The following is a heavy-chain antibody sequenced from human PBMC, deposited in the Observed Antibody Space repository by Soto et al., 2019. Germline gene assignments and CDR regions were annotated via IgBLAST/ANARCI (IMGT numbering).Heavy chain of an antibody. CDR3: VRQSEYYYATGRAAPLYGLDV. V-gene: IGHV4-39*01. Sequence: QLQLQESGPGLVMPSETLSLTCTVSGGSISITSYYWGWIRQPPGKGLEWIGNIYYSGSTYHNPSLKSRVTASVDTTKNQCYPTVSSVTAADTSMYYCVRQSEYYYATGRAAPLYGLDVWGQGTTVTVS. J-gene: IGHJ6*02. CDR2: IYYSGST. CDR1: GGSISITSYY. D-gene: IGHD3-10*01.